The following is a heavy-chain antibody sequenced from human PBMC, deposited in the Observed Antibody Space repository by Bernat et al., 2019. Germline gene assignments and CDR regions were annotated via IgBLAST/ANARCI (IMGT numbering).Heavy chain of an antibody. D-gene: IGHD5-18*01. V-gene: IGHV1-2*04. J-gene: IGHJ2*01. CDR2: INPNSGGT. CDR1: GYTFTGYY. Sequence: QVQLVQFGAEVKKPGASVKVSCKASGYTFTGYYMHWVRQAPGQGLEWMGWINPNSGGTNYAQKFQGWVTMTRDTSISTAYMELSRLRSDDTAVYYCARATGDTAMDGQEEGWYFDLWGRGTLVPGSS. CDR3: ARATGDTAMDGQEEGWYFDL.